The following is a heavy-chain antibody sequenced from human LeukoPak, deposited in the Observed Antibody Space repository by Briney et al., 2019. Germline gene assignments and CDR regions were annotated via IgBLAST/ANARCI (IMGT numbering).Heavy chain of an antibody. CDR1: GFTFSSYW. CDR2: IKQDGSEK. CDR3: ARVLDFDCGGDCDY. D-gene: IGHD2-21*02. V-gene: IGHV3-7*03. J-gene: IGHJ4*02. Sequence: GGSLRLSCAASGFTFSSYWMSWVRQAPGKGLEWVANIKQDGSEKYYVDSVKGRFTISRDNSKNTLYLQMNSLRAEDTAMYYCARVLDFDCGGDCDYWGQGTLVTVSS.